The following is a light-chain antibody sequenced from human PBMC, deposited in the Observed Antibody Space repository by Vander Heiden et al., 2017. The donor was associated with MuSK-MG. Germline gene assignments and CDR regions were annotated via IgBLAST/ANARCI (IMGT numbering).Light chain of an antibody. CDR2: AAS. Sequence: DLQMTPSPPSLSASVRDRVPITCRASQSISSYLNWYQQKPGKAPKLLIYAASSLQSGVPSRFSGSGSGTDFTLTISSLQPEDFATYYSQQSYSTPRYTFGQGTKLEIK. CDR1: QSISSY. V-gene: IGKV1-39*01. CDR3: QQSYSTPRYT. J-gene: IGKJ2*01.